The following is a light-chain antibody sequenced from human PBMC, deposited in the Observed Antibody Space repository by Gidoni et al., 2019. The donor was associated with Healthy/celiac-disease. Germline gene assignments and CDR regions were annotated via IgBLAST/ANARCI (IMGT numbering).Light chain of an antibody. V-gene: IGKV1-5*01. CDR2: DAS. CDR3: QQYNSYSL. J-gene: IGKJ3*01. CDR1: QSISSW. Sequence: EIQMTQSPSTLSASVGDRVTITCRASQSISSWFAWYQQKPGKAPKLLIYDASRLESGVPSRFSGSGSGTEFTLTISSLQPDDFATYYCQQYNSYSLFGPGTKVDIK.